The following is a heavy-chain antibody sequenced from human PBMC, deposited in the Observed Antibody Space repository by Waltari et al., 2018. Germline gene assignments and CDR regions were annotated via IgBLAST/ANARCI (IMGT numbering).Heavy chain of an antibody. CDR2: IHPSGNI. J-gene: IGHJ4*02. V-gene: IGHV4-34*01. CDR3: SRGTDAYKSGNY. D-gene: IGHD3-10*01. CDR1: GETFSGYY. Sequence: QVQLQQWGAGLLKPSETLSLTCAVYGETFSGYYWIWTRHSPGKGVEWIGEIHPSGNIHYNPSLKSRLSISGDASKIQFSLKLNSMTAADTAVYYCSRGTDAYKSGNYWGQGTLVSVSS.